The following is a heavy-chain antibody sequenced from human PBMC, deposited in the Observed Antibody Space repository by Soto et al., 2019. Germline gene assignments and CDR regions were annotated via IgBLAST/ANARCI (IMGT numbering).Heavy chain of an antibody. CDR3: ARAQGSGFLVS. Sequence: QVQLQESGPGLVKPSQTLSLTCTVSGGSISSGDYYWSWIRQPPGKGLEWIGYIYYSGSTYYNPSLQRRVTISVDSSKNQFSLKLSSVTAADTAVYYCARAQGSGFLVSWGQGTLVTVSS. CDR1: GGSISSGDYY. D-gene: IGHD3-10*01. V-gene: IGHV4-30-4*01. CDR2: IYYSGST. J-gene: IGHJ4*02.